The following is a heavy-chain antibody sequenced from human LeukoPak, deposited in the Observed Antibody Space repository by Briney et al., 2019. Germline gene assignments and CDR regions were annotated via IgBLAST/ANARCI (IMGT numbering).Heavy chain of an antibody. CDR1: GGSISSSSYY. Sequence: SETLSLTCTVSGGSISSSSYYWGWIRQPPGKGLEWIGSIYYSGTTNYNPSLKSRVTISVDTSKNQFSLKLTSVTAADTAVYYCARGRGRDGDNLTSWGQGTLVTVSS. CDR2: IYYSGTT. D-gene: IGHD5-24*01. J-gene: IGHJ4*02. CDR3: ARGRGRDGDNLTS. V-gene: IGHV4-39*07.